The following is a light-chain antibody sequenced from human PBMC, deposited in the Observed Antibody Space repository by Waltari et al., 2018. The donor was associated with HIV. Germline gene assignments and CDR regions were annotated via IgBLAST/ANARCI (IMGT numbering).Light chain of an antibody. J-gene: IGKJ4*01. CDR3: QQYGSSPLT. Sequence: EIVLTQSPGTLSLSPGDRATLSCRASQSVSSNYLAWYQQKPGQAPRLLIYGASSRATGIPDRFSGSGSETDFTLTISRLEPEDFAVYYCQQYGSSPLTFGGGTKVEIK. CDR1: QSVSSNY. CDR2: GAS. V-gene: IGKV3-20*01.